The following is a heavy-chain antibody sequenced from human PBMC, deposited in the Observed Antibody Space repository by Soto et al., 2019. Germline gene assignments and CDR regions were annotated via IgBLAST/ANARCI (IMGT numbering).Heavy chain of an antibody. CDR3: TKGKGLGPSFYFDY. D-gene: IGHD6-19*01. V-gene: IGHV3-9*01. Sequence: EVQLVESGGGLVQPGRSLRLSCAASGFTFDDYAMHWVRQAPGKGLEWVSGISWNSGSIGYADSVKGRFTISRDNAKKSPYLQMNRWRAEGTALSYFTKGKGLGPSFYFDYWGQGTLVTVSS. J-gene: IGHJ4*02. CDR1: GFTFDDYA. CDR2: ISWNSGSI.